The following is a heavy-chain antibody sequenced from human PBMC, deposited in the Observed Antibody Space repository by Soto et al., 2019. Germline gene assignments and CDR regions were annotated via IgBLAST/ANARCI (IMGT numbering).Heavy chain of an antibody. Sequence: QVHLVESGGGLVKPGGSLRLSCTASGFTFSDYYMSWIRQAPGKGLEWISYISSTSSYTNYADSVKGRFTISRDNAKNSLYLQMNSLRDEDTAVYYCVRDLGWSPLWEYWGQGTLVNVSS. CDR1: GFTFSDYY. V-gene: IGHV3-11*05. CDR3: VRDLGWSPLWEY. CDR2: ISSTSSYT. D-gene: IGHD1-26*01. J-gene: IGHJ4*02.